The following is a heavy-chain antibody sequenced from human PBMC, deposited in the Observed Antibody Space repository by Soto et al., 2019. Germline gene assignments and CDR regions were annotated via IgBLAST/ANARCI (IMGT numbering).Heavy chain of an antibody. J-gene: IGHJ5*02. Sequence: PSQTLSLTCAISGDSVSSNGAAWNWIRQSPSRGLEWLGRTYYYRSKLYNDYAASVKSRITINPDTSKNQFSLQLDSVTPEDTAVYYCARDDGPRTTRRFNPWGQGILVTVSS. CDR3: ARDDGPRTTRRFNP. V-gene: IGHV6-1*01. CDR1: GDSVSSNGAA. D-gene: IGHD1-1*01. CDR2: TYYYRSKLYN.